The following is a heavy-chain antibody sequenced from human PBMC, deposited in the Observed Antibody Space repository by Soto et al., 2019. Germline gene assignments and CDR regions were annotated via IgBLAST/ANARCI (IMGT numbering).Heavy chain of an antibody. CDR3: ARAGGYCSGGSCYERPFDY. J-gene: IGHJ4*02. CDR2: IYYSGST. D-gene: IGHD2-15*01. Sequence: QVQLQESGPGLVKPSQTLSLTCTVSGGSISSGGYYWSWSRQHPGKGLEWIGYIYYSGSTYYHPSLKSRVTISVDTSKNQFSLKLSSVTAADTAVYYCARAGGYCSGGSCYERPFDYWGQGTLVTVSS. CDR1: GGSISSGGYY. V-gene: IGHV4-31*03.